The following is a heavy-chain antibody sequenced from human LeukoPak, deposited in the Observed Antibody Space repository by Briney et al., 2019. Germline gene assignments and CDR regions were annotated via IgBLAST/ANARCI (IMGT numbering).Heavy chain of an antibody. CDR3: ARSRTHCSGGSCYVNWFDP. J-gene: IGHJ5*02. D-gene: IGHD2-15*01. Sequence: KPSQTLSLTCAVSGGSISSGGYSWSWIRQPPGKGLEWIGYIYHSGSTYYNPSLKSRVTISVDRSKNQFSLKLSSVTAADTAVYYCARSRTHCSGGSCYVNWFDPWGQGTLVTVSS. CDR2: IYHSGST. V-gene: IGHV4-30-2*01. CDR1: GGSISSGGYS.